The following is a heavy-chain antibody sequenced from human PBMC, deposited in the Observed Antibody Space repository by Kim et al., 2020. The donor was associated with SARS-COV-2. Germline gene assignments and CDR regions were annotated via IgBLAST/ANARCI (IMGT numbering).Heavy chain of an antibody. D-gene: IGHD3-16*01. CDR1: GYSFTTYW. V-gene: IGHV5-10-1*01. J-gene: IGHJ4*02. CDR2: IDPSDSST. Sequence: GESLKISCKASGYSFTTYWISWVRQMPGKGLEWMGRIDPSDSSTNYSPSFQGHVTISDDKSISTAYLQWSSLKASDTAIYYCARRWGGAMYYFDYWGRGTLVTVSS. CDR3: ARRWGGAMYYFDY.